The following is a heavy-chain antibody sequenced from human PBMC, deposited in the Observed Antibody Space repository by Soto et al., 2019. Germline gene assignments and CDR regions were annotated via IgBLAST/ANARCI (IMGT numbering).Heavy chain of an antibody. Sequence: GASVKVSCKVSGGTFSSYAISWVRQAPGQGLEWMGGIIPIFGTANYAQKFQGRVTITADESTSTAYMELSSLRSEDTAVYYCARAYYYGSGSYYRFSPWYYWGQGTLVTVSS. V-gene: IGHV1-69*13. CDR3: ARAYYYGSGSYYRFSPWYY. CDR1: GGTFSSYA. D-gene: IGHD3-10*01. J-gene: IGHJ4*02. CDR2: IIPIFGTA.